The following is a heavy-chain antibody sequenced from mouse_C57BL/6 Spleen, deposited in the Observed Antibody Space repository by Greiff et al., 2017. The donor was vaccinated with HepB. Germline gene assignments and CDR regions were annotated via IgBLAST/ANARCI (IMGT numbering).Heavy chain of an antibody. V-gene: IGHV1-54*01. Sequence: QVQLKESGAELVRPGTSVKVSCKASGYAFTNYLIEWVKQRPGQGLEWIGVINPGSGGTNYNEKFKGKATLTADKSSSTAYMQLSSLTSEDSAVYFCARNWDNYFDYWGQGTTLTVSS. J-gene: IGHJ2*01. D-gene: IGHD4-1*01. CDR1: GYAFTNYL. CDR3: ARNWDNYFDY. CDR2: INPGSGGT.